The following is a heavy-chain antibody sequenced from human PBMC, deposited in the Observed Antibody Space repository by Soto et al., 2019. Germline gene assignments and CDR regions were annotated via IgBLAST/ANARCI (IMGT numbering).Heavy chain of an antibody. Sequence: PVGSLRLSCAASGFTFSSYWMSWVRQAPGKGLEWVANIKQDGSEKYYVDSVKGRFTISRDNAKNSLYLQMNSLRAEDTAVYYCAKRGFVVVPAANYYYYGMDVWGQGTTVTVSS. CDR1: GFTFSSYW. V-gene: IGHV3-7*05. CDR2: IKQDGSEK. CDR3: AKRGFVVVPAANYYYYGMDV. D-gene: IGHD2-2*01. J-gene: IGHJ6*02.